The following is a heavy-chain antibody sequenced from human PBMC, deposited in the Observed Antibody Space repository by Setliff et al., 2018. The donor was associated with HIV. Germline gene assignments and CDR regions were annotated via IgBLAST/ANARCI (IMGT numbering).Heavy chain of an antibody. CDR2: LNAGYGNT. D-gene: IGHD3-9*01. CDR3: ARSGLVYDDVLTGPPTDY. V-gene: IGHV1-3*01. J-gene: IGHJ4*02. CDR1: GYTFSNHT. Sequence: ASVKVSCKASGYTFSNHTIHWVRQAPGKRPEWMGWLNAGYGNTKYSQKLQGRVTITRDISASTAYMELSSLRSEDTAVYYCARSGLVYDDVLTGPPTDYWGQGTLGT.